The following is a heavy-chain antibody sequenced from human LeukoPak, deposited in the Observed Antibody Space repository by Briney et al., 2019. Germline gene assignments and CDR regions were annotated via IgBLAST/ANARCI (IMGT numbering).Heavy chain of an antibody. Sequence: PGGSLRLSCAASGFTVSSKYMSWVRQAPGKGLEWVSVIYSGGSTYYADSVKGRFTISRDNSKNTLYLQMNSLRAEDTAVYYCARESTIFGVTIDFDYWGQGTLVTVSS. J-gene: IGHJ4*02. CDR1: GFTVSSKY. D-gene: IGHD3-3*01. CDR2: IYSGGST. CDR3: ARESTIFGVTIDFDY. V-gene: IGHV3-66*01.